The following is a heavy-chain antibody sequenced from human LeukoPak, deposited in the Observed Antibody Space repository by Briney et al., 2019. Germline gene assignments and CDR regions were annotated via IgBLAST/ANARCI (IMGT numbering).Heavy chain of an antibody. CDR2: ISYDGSNK. J-gene: IGHJ5*02. V-gene: IGHV3-30-3*01. CDR1: GFTFSSYA. CDR3: ARNFVLLWFGELLSGTGGWFDP. Sequence: GGSLRLSCAASGFTFSSYAMHWVRQAPGKGLEWVAVISYDGSNKYYADSVKGRFTISRDNSKNTLYLQMHSLRAEDTAVYYCARNFVLLWFGELLSGTGGWFDPWGQGTLVTVSS. D-gene: IGHD3-10*01.